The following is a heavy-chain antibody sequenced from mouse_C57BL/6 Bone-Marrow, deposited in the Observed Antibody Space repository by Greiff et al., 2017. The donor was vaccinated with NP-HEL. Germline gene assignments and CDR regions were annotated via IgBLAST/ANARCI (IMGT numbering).Heavy chain of an antibody. CDR3: TRYYYGKDAMDH. CDR2: IYPGNSDT. Sequence: VQLQQSGTVLARPGASVKMSCKTSGYTFTSYWMHWVKQRPGQGLEWIGAIYPGNSDTSYNQKFKGKAKLTAVTSASTAYMELSSLTNEDSAVYYCTRYYYGKDAMDHWGQGTSVTVSS. CDR1: GYTFTSYW. D-gene: IGHD1-1*01. J-gene: IGHJ4*01. V-gene: IGHV1-5*01.